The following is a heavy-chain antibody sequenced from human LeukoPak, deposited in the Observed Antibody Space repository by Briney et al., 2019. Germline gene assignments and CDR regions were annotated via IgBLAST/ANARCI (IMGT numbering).Heavy chain of an antibody. Sequence: GGSLRLSCAASGFTVSSNYMSWVRQAPGEGLEWVSVIYSGGSTYYADSVKGRFTISRDNSKNTLYLQMNSLRAEDTAVYYCAGARDVGFFDYWGQGTLVTVSS. CDR1: GFTVSSNY. V-gene: IGHV3-66*01. CDR2: IYSGGST. J-gene: IGHJ4*02. D-gene: IGHD1-26*01. CDR3: AGARDVGFFDY.